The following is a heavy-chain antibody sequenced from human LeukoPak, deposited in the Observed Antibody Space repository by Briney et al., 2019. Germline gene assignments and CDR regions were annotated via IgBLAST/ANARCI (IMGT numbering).Heavy chain of an antibody. D-gene: IGHD2-2*01. CDR1: GFTFDDYA. V-gene: IGHV3-9*01. CDR2: ISWNGGSI. Sequence: GGSLRLSCAASGFTFDDYAMHWVRQAPGKGLEWVSGISWNGGSIGYAASVKGRFTISRDNDKNSLYLQMNSLRAEDTDLYYCAKDTPICSSTSCYGWYFDLWGRGTLVTVSS. CDR3: AKDTPICSSTSCYGWYFDL. J-gene: IGHJ2*01.